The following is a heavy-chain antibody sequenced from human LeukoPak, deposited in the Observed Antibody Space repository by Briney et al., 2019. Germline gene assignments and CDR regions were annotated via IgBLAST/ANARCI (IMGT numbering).Heavy chain of an antibody. CDR2: IYYSGST. Sequence: GSLRLSCAASGFTFSSFAMSWVRQPPGKGLEWIGNIYYSGSTYYNPSLKSRVTISVDTSKHQFSLKLSSVTAADTAVYYCARQGLTVNMDGAFDIWGQGTMVTVSS. CDR3: ARQGLTVNMDGAFDI. V-gene: IGHV4-39*01. D-gene: IGHD4-17*01. J-gene: IGHJ3*02. CDR1: GFTFSSFA.